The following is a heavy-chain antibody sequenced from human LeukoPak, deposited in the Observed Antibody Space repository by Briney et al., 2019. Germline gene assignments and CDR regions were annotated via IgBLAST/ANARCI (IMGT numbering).Heavy chain of an antibody. CDR2: INPDGRDT. D-gene: IGHD2-21*02. J-gene: IGHJ1*01. V-gene: IGHV3-7*01. CDR1: GFTFNRCW. CDR3: TSWGDTTAEYFQR. Sequence: GGSLRLSCVVSGFTFNRCWMNWVRQAPGKGLEWVAHINPDGRDTYYVDSVKGRFTISRDNAQSSMYLQMDSLRVEDTAVYYCTSWGDTTAEYFQRWGQGTLVTVSS.